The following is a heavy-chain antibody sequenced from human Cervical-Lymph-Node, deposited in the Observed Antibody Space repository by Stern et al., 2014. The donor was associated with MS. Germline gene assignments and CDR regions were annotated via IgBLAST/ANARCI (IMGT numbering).Heavy chain of an antibody. D-gene: IGHD4-23*01. Sequence: MQLVESGGGVVQPGRSLRLSCAASGFTFSNYGVHWVRQAPGKGLEWVAVVSFDGTKKYYADSVKGRFTISRDTSKSTLYLQMNSLKAEDTAVYYCAKNDYGGNYDVYYYGMDVWGQGTTVTVSS. V-gene: IGHV3-30*18. J-gene: IGHJ6*02. CDR1: GFTFSNYG. CDR3: AKNDYGGNYDVYYYGMDV. CDR2: VSFDGTKK.